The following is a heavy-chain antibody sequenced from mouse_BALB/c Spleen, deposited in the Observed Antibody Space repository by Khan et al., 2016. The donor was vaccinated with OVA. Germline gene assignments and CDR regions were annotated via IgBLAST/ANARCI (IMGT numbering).Heavy chain of an antibody. V-gene: IGHV14-3*02. CDR1: GFNIEDTY. J-gene: IGHJ4*01. CDR3: AHSLLLYAMDY. Sequence: VQLQQSGAEFVKPGASVKLSCTASGFNIEDTYIHWVKQRPEQGLEWIGKIDPANGKTNYDPKFQGKATITADTSSNTAYVHLSSLTSEDTVVYYCAHSLLLYAMDYWGHGTSVTVSS. CDR2: IDPANGKT. D-gene: IGHD1-2*01.